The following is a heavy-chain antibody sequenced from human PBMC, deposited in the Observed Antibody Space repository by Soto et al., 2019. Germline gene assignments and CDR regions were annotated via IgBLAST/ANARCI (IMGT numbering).Heavy chain of an antibody. J-gene: IGHJ4*02. CDR1: GFTFSSYG. V-gene: IGHV3-33*01. CDR2: IWYDGSNK. CDR3: ARDLASGRELLYNFDY. D-gene: IGHD1-26*01. Sequence: PGGSLRLSCAASGFTFSSYGMHWVRQAPGKGLEWVAVIWYDGSNKYYADSVKGRFTISRDNSKNTLYLQMNSLRAEDTAVYYCARDLASGRELLYNFDYWGQGTLVTVSS.